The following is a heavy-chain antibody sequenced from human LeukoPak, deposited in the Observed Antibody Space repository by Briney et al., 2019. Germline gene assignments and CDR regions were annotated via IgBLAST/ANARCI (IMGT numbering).Heavy chain of an antibody. J-gene: IGHJ4*02. Sequence: KPSETLSLTCAVYGGSFSGYYWSWIRQPPGKGLEWIGEINHSGSTNYNPSLKSRVTISVDTSKNQFSLKLSSVTAADTAVYYCARGQPGVQSLRGTALGYWGQGTLVTVSS. D-gene: IGHD5-12*01. V-gene: IGHV4-34*01. CDR3: ARGQPGVQSLRGTALGY. CDR2: INHSGST. CDR1: GGSFSGYY.